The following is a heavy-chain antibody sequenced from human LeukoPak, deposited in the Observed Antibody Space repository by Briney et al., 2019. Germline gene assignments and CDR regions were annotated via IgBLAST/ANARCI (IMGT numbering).Heavy chain of an antibody. V-gene: IGHV4-34*01. CDR2: INHSGST. CDR1: GGSFSGYY. CDR3: ASTHSGWYPF. J-gene: IGHJ4*02. Sequence: SETLSLTCAVYGGSFSGYYWSWIRQPPGKGLEWIGEINHSGSTNYNPSLKSRVTISVDTSKNQFSLKLSSVTAADTAVYYCASTHSGWYPFWGQGTLVTVSS. D-gene: IGHD6-19*01.